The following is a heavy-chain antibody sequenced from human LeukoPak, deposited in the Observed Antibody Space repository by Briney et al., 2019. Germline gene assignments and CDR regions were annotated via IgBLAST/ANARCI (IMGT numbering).Heavy chain of an antibody. V-gene: IGHV4-59*01. J-gene: IGHJ1*01. Sequence: SETLSVTCTVSGGSISSYYWSWIRQPPGKGLEWIGYIYYSGSTNYNPSLKSRVTISVDTSKNQFSLKLSSVTAADTAVYYCARSTVVVPAAMEYFQHWGQGTLVTVSS. CDR3: ARSTVVVPAAMEYFQH. CDR1: GGSISSYY. D-gene: IGHD2-2*01. CDR2: IYYSGST.